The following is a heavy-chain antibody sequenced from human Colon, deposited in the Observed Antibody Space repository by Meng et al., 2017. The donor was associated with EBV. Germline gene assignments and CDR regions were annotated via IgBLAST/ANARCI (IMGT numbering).Heavy chain of an antibody. Sequence: QPPVQELGQGLVKPSETLSLTCTVAGGSISSNGYYWDWVRQPPGKGLEWIGAIYHSGSTSYNPSLQSRVTMFVDTSKNQFSLMLTSVTATDTAVYYCARRRGGSGRDCWGQGTLVTVSS. CDR2: IYHSGST. CDR3: ARRRGGSGRDC. J-gene: IGHJ4*02. V-gene: IGHV4-39*01. D-gene: IGHD3-10*01. CDR1: GGSISSNGYY.